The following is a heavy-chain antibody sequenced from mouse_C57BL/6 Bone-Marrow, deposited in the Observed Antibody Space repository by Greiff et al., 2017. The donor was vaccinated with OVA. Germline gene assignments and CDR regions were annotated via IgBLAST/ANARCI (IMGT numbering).Heavy chain of an antibody. Sequence: EVQLVESGDGLVKPGGSLKLSCAASGFTFSSYAMSWVRQTPEKRLEWVAYISSGGDYIYYADTVKGRFTISRDNAMNTLYLQMSSLKSEDTAIYYCTRRLDAMDNWGQGTAVTVSS. J-gene: IGHJ4*01. CDR1: GFTFSSYA. CDR2: ISSGGDYI. V-gene: IGHV5S21*01. CDR3: TRRLDAMDN.